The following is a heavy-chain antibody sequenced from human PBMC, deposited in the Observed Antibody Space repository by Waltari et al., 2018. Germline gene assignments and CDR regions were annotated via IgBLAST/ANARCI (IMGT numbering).Heavy chain of an antibody. D-gene: IGHD3-10*01. CDR2: IGGTHSNI. CDR3: TRDLYGSGGDWFDP. CDR1: GFVFGDHD. Sequence: EVRLAEAGGGLVKPGGALRLPGTGAGFVFGDHDMNWVRQAPGTGLEWVSSIGGTHSNIFYADSVKGRFTVSRDNAKNSLYLQMDNLRAEDSGLYFCTRDLYGSGGDWFDPWGQGTLVTVSS. V-gene: IGHV3-21*03. J-gene: IGHJ5*02.